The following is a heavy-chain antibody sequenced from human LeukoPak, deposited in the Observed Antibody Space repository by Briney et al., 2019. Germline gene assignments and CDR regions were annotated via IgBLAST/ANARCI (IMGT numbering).Heavy chain of an antibody. J-gene: IGHJ1*01. D-gene: IGHD3-3*01. Sequence: GGSLRLSCAASGVSFSTSVMNRVRQAPGKGLEWVSSISSNSDYIYYEHSVKGRFTISRDNAKNSLLLQMNSLRAEDTAVYYCERGLHFDFWRAYYGTYFQHWGQGSLVTVSS. CDR3: ERGLHFDFWRAYYGTYFQH. V-gene: IGHV3-21*01. CDR2: ISSNSDYI. CDR1: GVSFSTSV.